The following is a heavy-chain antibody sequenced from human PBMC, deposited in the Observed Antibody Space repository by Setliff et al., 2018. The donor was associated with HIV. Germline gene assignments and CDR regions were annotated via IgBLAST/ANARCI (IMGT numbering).Heavy chain of an antibody. D-gene: IGHD3-16*01. CDR3: ARQASWGYYFDY. Sequence: PGESLKISCKGSGYSFTDFWIGWVRQMPGKGLEWMGIFYPGDFDTRYSPSFEGQVTMSAEKSISTVYLRWNSLKASDTAMYYCARQASWGYYFDYWGQGTLVTVSS. CDR1: GYSFTDFW. V-gene: IGHV5-51*01. CDR2: FYPGDFDT. J-gene: IGHJ4*02.